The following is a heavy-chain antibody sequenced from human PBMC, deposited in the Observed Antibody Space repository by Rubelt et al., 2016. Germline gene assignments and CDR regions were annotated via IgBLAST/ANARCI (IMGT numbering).Heavy chain of an antibody. CDR3: ARDRTWLVPGLDAVDI. J-gene: IGHJ3*02. V-gene: IGHV1-18*01. Sequence: QVQLVQSGAEVKKPGASVKVSCKASGYTFTSYGISWVRQAPGQGLEWMGWISAYNGNTNYAQKLQGRVTMTTDTSTSTAYRERRSLRSDDTAVYYCARDRTWLVPGLDAVDIWGQGTMVTVSS. CDR1: GYTFTSYG. D-gene: IGHD6-19*01. CDR2: ISAYNGNT.